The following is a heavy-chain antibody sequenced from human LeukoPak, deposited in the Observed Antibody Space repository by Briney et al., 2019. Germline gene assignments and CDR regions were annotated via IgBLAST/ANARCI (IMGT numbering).Heavy chain of an antibody. Sequence: SETLSLTCTVSGGSISSYYWSWIRQPPGKGLEWIGYIYYSGSTNYNPSLKSRVTISVDTSKNQFSLKLSSVTAADTAVYYCARGSGGHYLSLRGYYYYYMDVWGKGTTVTISS. CDR1: GGSISSYY. CDR2: IYYSGST. D-gene: IGHD2-15*01. J-gene: IGHJ6*03. CDR3: ARGSGGHYLSLRGYYYYYMDV. V-gene: IGHV4-59*01.